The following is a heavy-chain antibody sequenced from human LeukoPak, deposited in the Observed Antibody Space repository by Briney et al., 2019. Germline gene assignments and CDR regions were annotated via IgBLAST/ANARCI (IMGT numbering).Heavy chain of an antibody. CDR1: GGSISSSSYY. Sequence: PSETLSLTCTVSGGSISSSSYYWGWIRQPPGKRLEWIGSIYYSGSTYYNPSLKSRVTISVDTSKNQFSLKLSSVIAADTAVYYCASDFWSGHDAFDIWGQGTMVTVSS. D-gene: IGHD3-3*01. CDR2: IYYSGST. V-gene: IGHV4-39*01. J-gene: IGHJ3*02. CDR3: ASDFWSGHDAFDI.